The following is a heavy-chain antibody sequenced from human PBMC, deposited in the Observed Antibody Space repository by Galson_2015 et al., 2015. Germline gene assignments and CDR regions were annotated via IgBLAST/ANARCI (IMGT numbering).Heavy chain of an antibody. CDR3: ARLEWDYGDTVDY. J-gene: IGHJ4*02. V-gene: IGHV5-51*01. D-gene: IGHD4-17*01. CDR1: GYRFTAYW. CDR2: IYPGNSDT. Sequence: QSGAEVKKPGESLTISCKGSGYRFTAYWIAWVRQMPGKGLEWMGIIYPGNSDTRYSPSFRGQVTISADKSISTAYLQWSSLKASDTAMYYCARLEWDYGDTVDYWGQGTLVTVSS.